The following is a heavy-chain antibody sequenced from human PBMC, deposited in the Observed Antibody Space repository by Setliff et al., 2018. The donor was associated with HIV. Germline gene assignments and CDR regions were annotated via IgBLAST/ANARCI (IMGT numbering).Heavy chain of an antibody. Sequence: SETLSLTCTVSGETIRNGFYYWHWIRQPPGKGLEWIGRFYTSGSTNYNPSLKSRVTMSVDTPKNQFSLKLSSVTAADTAVYYCARDRLTYYFDYWGQGILVTVSS. V-gene: IGHV4-39*07. CDR3: ARDRLTYYFDY. CDR2: FYTSGST. CDR1: GETIRNGFYY. J-gene: IGHJ4*02. D-gene: IGHD3-22*01.